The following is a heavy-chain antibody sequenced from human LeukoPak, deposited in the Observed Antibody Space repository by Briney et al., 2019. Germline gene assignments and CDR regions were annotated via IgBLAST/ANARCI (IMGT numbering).Heavy chain of an antibody. V-gene: IGHV3-15*01. D-gene: IGHD6-13*01. CDR3: PPFPGYSSGWYPY. Sequence: GGSLRLSCAASGFNFSSYWMSWVRQAPGEGLEWVGRIKSKTDGGNTDYAAPVKGRFTISSDDSKNTLYLQMNSLKIEDTAVYYCPPFPGYSSGWYPYWGQGTLVTVSS. J-gene: IGHJ4*02. CDR1: GFNFSSYW. CDR2: IKSKTDGGNT.